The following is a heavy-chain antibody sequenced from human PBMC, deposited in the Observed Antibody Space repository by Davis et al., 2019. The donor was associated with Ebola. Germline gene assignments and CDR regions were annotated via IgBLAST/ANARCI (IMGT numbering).Heavy chain of an antibody. CDR2: IDYRGRS. Sequence: PSDTLSLTFTVSGVSIIDHYWSCIRQSPGKGLEWIGYIDYRGRSTYKPSLRSRITMSVDTSKNQFSLKLKSITAADTAVYYCARGGSPAMFKGVDEWGQGTLVTVAS. V-gene: IGHV4-59*11. CDR3: ARGGSPAMFKGVDE. J-gene: IGHJ4*02. CDR1: GVSIIDHY. D-gene: IGHD2-2*01.